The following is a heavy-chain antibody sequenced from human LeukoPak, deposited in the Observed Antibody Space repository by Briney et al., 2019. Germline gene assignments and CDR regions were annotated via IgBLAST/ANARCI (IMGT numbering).Heavy chain of an antibody. CDR1: GYTFTGYY. J-gene: IGHJ4*02. CDR3: ARDDYDSSGYYRY. CDR2: INPNSGGT. V-gene: IGHV1-2*06. D-gene: IGHD3-22*01. Sequence: ASVKVSCKASGYTFTGYYMHWVRQAPGQGLEWMGRINPNSGGTNYAQKFQGRVTMTRDTSISTAYMELSRLRPDDTAVYYCARDDYDSSGYYRYWGQGTLVTVSS.